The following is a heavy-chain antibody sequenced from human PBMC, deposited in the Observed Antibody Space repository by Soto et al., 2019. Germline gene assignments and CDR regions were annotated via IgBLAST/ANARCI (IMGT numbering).Heavy chain of an antibody. CDR1: GGSFSGYY. CDR2: INHSGST. D-gene: IGHD3-10*01. Sequence: SETLSLTFAVYGGSFSGYYWSWIRQPPGKGLEWIGEINHSGSTNYNPSLKSRVTISVDTAKNQFSLKLSSVTAADTAVYYCARRGGTIVRIYGMDVGGQGTTVTVSS. V-gene: IGHV4-34*01. J-gene: IGHJ6*02. CDR3: ARRGGTIVRIYGMDV.